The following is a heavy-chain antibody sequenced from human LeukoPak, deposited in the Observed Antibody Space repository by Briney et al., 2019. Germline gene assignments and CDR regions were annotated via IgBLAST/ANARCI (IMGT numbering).Heavy chain of an antibody. D-gene: IGHD3-10*01. CDR3: AREERGITTVWFDP. CDR1: GFTFSSYS. J-gene: IGHJ5*02. V-gene: IGHV3-21*01. CDR2: ISSSSSYI. Sequence: GGSLRLSCAASGFTFSSYSMNWVRQAPGKGLEWVSSISSSSSYIYYADSVKGRFTISRDNSKNTLYLQMNSLRAEDTAVYYCAREERGITTVWFDPWGQGTLVTVSS.